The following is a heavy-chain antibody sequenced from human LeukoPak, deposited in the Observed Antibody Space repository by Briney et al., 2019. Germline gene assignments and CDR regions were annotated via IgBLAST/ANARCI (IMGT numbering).Heavy chain of an antibody. V-gene: IGHV4-34*01. D-gene: IGHD1-20*01. CDR2: INHSGST. CDR1: GGSFSGYY. J-gene: IGHJ4*02. Sequence: SETLSLTCAVYGGSFSGYYWSWIRQPPGKGLEWIGEINHSGSTNYNPSLKSRVTISVDTSKNQFSLKLSSVTAADTAVYSCARDSQHNWNDYWGQGTLVTVSS. CDR3: ARDSQHNWNDY.